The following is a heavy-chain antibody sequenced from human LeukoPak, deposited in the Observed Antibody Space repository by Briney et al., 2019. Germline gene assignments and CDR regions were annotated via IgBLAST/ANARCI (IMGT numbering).Heavy chain of an antibody. CDR1: GGSISSYY. D-gene: IGHD4-17*01. V-gene: IGHV4-59*01. Sequence: SETLSLTCTVSGGSISSYYWSWIRQPPGKGVEWIGYIYYSGSTNYNPSLKSRVTISVDTSKNQFSLKLSSVTAADTAVYYCARDRGVYGDDYWGQGTLVTVSS. CDR3: ARDRGVYGDDY. CDR2: IYYSGST. J-gene: IGHJ4*02.